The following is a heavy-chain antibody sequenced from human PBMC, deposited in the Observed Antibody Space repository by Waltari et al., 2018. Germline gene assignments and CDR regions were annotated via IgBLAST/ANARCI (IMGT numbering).Heavy chain of an antibody. Sequence: QVQLVQSGAEVKQPGSSVKVSCTASGGTFRSCAISWVRQAPGQGLEWMGGIIPSFGTANYAQKVQGRVTITTDESTSTAYMELSSLRSEDTAVYYCASSGTTYFQHWGQGTLVTVSS. V-gene: IGHV1-69*05. CDR2: IIPSFGTA. CDR3: ASSGTTYFQH. CDR1: GGTFRSCA. D-gene: IGHD1-26*01. J-gene: IGHJ1*01.